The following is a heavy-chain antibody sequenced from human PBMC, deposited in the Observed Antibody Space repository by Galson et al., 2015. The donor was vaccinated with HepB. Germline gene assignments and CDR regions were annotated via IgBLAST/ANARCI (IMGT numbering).Heavy chain of an antibody. CDR1: GFTFSDYA. D-gene: IGHD1-1*01. V-gene: IGHV3-30-3*01. CDR3: ARRNDVLSGTRDYFDY. CDR2: ISYDGNRI. Sequence: SLRLSCAASGFTFSDYAMHWVRQAPDRGLEWVAVISYDGNRIYYVDSVKGRFTISRGSSKNILYLQMNSLRPEDTALYYCARRNDVLSGTRDYFDYWGQGALVIVSA. J-gene: IGHJ4*02.